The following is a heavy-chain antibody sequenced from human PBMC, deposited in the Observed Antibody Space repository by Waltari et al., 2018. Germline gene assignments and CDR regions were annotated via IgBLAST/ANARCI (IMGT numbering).Heavy chain of an antibody. J-gene: IGHJ4*02. CDR3: TRGGDDSSWYWRN. CDR2: IKEDGSTK. D-gene: IGHD6-13*01. CDR1: GFTFSTSW. Sequence: EVQLVESGGGLVQPGGSLRLSCAASGFTFSTSWMIWVRQGPGKGLEWVANIKEDGSTKSYVDSVKGRFTISRDNAANSLYLQLNSLRADDTAVYYCTRGGDDSSWYWRNWGQGTLVTVSS. V-gene: IGHV3-7*01.